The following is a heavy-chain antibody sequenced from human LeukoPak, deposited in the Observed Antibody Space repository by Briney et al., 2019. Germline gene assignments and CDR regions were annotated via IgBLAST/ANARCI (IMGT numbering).Heavy chain of an antibody. V-gene: IGHV4-34*01. J-gene: IGHJ3*02. CDR3: ATPCAGDCYGAFDI. CDR2: INHSGST. CDR1: GGSFSDYY. Sequence: KTSETLSLTCAVYGGSFSDYYWTWIRQPPGKGLEWIGEINHSGSTNYNPSLKSRVTISVDTSKNQFSLNLSSVSAADTAVYYCATPCAGDCYGAFDIWGQGTMDTVSS. D-gene: IGHD2-21*02.